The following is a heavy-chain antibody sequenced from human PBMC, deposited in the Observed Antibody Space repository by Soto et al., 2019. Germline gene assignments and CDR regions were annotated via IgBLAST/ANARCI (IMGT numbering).Heavy chain of an antibody. CDR1: GGTFSSYT. CDR2: IIPIFNAA. D-gene: IGHD2-21*02. CDR3: ARDGGGNSLAY. Sequence: QVQLVQSGAEVKKPGSSVKVSCKASGGTFSSYTISWVRQAPGQGLEWMGGIIPIFNAAKYAPKFQGRLTITADESTSMAYMELSSLRSEDTTVYYCARDGGGNSLAYWGQGTLVIVSS. V-gene: IGHV1-69*01. J-gene: IGHJ4*02.